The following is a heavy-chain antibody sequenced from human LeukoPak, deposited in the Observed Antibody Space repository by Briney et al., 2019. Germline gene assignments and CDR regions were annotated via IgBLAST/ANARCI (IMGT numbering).Heavy chain of an antibody. Sequence: GASVKVSCKASGYIFSGYYIHWVRQTPGQGLEWLGGIIPVFGTTTYAQKFQAKVTMTADKSTNTAYLEISSLTSDDTAVYYCARCSPGDSSNFYAVLQYWGQGTQVTVST. D-gene: IGHD3-22*01. CDR2: IIPVFGTT. CDR3: ARCSPGDSSNFYAVLQY. V-gene: IGHV1-69*06. J-gene: IGHJ4*02. CDR1: GYIFSGYY.